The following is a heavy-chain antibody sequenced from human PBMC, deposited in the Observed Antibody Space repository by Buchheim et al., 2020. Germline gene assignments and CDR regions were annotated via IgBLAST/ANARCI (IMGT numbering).Heavy chain of an antibody. D-gene: IGHD6-13*01. Sequence: QVQLVESGGGVVQPGRSLRLSCAASGFTFSSYAMHWVRQAPGKGLEWVAVISYDGSNKYYADSVKGRFTIPRDNSKNPLYLQMNSLRAEDTAVYYCASIAAAAYYYYYGMDVWGQGTT. CDR1: GFTFSSYA. J-gene: IGHJ6*02. CDR2: ISYDGSNK. V-gene: IGHV3-30-3*01. CDR3: ASIAAAAYYYYYGMDV.